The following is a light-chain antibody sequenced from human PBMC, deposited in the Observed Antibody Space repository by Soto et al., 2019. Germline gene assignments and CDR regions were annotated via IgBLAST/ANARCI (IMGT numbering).Light chain of an antibody. Sequence: DIVMTQSPDSLAVSLGEGATINCKSSQSVLYSSNNKNYLAWYQQKPGQPPKLLIYWASTRESGVPDRFSGSGSGTDFTLTISSLQAEDVAVYYCEQYYSTPVTFGRETKVDIK. CDR2: WAS. CDR1: QSVLYSSNNKNY. CDR3: EQYYSTPVT. J-gene: IGKJ4*01. V-gene: IGKV4-1*01.